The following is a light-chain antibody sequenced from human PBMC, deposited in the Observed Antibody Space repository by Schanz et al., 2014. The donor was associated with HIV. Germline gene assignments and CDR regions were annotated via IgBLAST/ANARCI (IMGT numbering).Light chain of an antibody. V-gene: IGLV2-18*02. Sequence: QSALTQPPSVSGSPGQSVTISCTGTSSDVGAYDRVSWYQQPPGTAPKLIVYEVKNRPSGVPGRFSGSKSDNTASLTISGLQADDEADYYCCSYADGGTYVFGSGTKLTVL. CDR1: SSDVGAYDR. J-gene: IGLJ1*01. CDR3: CSYADGGTYV. CDR2: EVK.